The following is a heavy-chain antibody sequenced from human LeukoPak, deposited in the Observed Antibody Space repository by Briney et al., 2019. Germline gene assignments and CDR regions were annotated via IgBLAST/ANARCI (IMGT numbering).Heavy chain of an antibody. J-gene: IGHJ4*02. Sequence: QPGGSLRLSCAASGFTFSSYAMSWVRQAPGKGLEWVSAISGSGGSTYYADSVKGRFTISRDNSKNTLYLQMNSLRAEVTAVYYCAKLYIGSYAGIDYWGQGTLVTVSS. V-gene: IGHV3-23*01. CDR2: ISGSGGST. CDR3: AKLYIGSYAGIDY. CDR1: GFTFSSYA. D-gene: IGHD3-10*01.